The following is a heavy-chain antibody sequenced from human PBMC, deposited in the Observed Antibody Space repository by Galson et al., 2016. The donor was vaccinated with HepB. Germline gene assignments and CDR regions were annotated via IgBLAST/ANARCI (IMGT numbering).Heavy chain of an antibody. CDR3: AKNDILAGYSAFDY. D-gene: IGHD3-9*01. Sequence: SLRLSCAASGFTFSSYGMHWVRHAPGKGLEWVAVISYDGSNKYYADSVKGRFTISRDNSKNTLYLQMNSLRAEDTAVYFCAKNDILAGYSAFDYWGQGTLVTVSS. CDR1: GFTFSSYG. V-gene: IGHV3-30*18. CDR2: ISYDGSNK. J-gene: IGHJ4*02.